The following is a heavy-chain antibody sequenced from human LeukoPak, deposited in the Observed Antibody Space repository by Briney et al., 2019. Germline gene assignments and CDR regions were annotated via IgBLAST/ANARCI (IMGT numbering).Heavy chain of an antibody. D-gene: IGHD6-13*01. Sequence: ASVKVSCKASGYTFTSYDIHWVRPAPGQGLEWMGWINLNSGGTNYAQKFQGRVTMTRDTSISTAYMELSRLRSDDTAVYYCARAELSSSWYGTTWADYWGQGTLVTVSS. CDR2: INLNSGGT. CDR3: ARAELSSSWYGTTWADY. V-gene: IGHV1-2*02. CDR1: GYTFTSYD. J-gene: IGHJ4*02.